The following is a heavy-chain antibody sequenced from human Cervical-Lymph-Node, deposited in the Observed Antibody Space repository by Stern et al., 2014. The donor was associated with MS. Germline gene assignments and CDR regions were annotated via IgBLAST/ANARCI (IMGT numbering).Heavy chain of an antibody. V-gene: IGHV4-59*01. CDR2: IYYSGST. D-gene: IGHD3-22*01. J-gene: IGHJ6*02. CDR3: ARVGYYDGYYYGMDV. Sequence: QVQLQESGPGLVKPSETLSLTCTVSGGSISRYYWSWIRQPPGKGLEWIGYIYYSGSTNYNPSLKSRVTISVDTSKNQFSLKLSSVTAADTAVYYCARVGYYDGYYYGMDVWGQGTTVTVSS. CDR1: GGSISRYY.